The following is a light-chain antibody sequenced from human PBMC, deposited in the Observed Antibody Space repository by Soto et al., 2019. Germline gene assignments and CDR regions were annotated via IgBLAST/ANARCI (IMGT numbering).Light chain of an antibody. Sequence: DIVLTQHPDSLAVSPGERATITCKSSQNLVCGSNDQSYLAWYQQRAGQSPELLIYWASMRLSGVPDRFTGNGSGTDFTLTISNLQAEDVAVYYCQQFYTTPPTFGGGTKLEI. CDR3: QQFYTTPPT. J-gene: IGKJ4*01. CDR2: WAS. V-gene: IGKV4-1*01. CDR1: QNLVCGSNDQSY.